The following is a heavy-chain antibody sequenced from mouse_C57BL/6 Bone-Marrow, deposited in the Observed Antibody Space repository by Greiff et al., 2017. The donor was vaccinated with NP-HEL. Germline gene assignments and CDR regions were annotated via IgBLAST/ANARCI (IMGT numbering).Heavy chain of an antibody. CDR2: IYPGSGST. D-gene: IGHD2-3*01. CDR3: AWADGYYRDYYAMDY. CDR1: GYTFTSYW. Sequence: QVQLQQPGAELVKPGASVKMSCKASGYTFTSYWITWVKQRPGQGLEWIGDIYPGSGSTNYNEKFKSKATLTVDTSSSTAYMQLSSLTSEDSAVYDCAWADGYYRDYYAMDYWGQGTSVTVSS. J-gene: IGHJ4*01. V-gene: IGHV1-55*01.